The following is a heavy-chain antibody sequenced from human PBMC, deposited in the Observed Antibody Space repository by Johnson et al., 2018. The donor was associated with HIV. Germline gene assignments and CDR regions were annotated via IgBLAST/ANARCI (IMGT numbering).Heavy chain of an antibody. CDR3: AREFARFLEWFQTDGRAFDI. J-gene: IGHJ3*02. CDR1: GFTFSSHD. Sequence: QVQLVESGGGVVQPGRSLRVSCGASGFTFSSHDMHWVRQAPGKGLEWVASISSDGNNKYFADSVQGRFTISRDNSKNTLYLQMNSLRAEDTAVYYCAREFARFLEWFQTDGRAFDIWGQGTMVTVSS. CDR2: ISSDGNNK. D-gene: IGHD3-3*01. V-gene: IGHV3-30*03.